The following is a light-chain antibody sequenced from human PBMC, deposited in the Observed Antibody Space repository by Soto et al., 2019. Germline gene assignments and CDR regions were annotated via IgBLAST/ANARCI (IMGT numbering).Light chain of an antibody. CDR3: QQYNKWPRT. CDR2: DAS. J-gene: IGKJ1*01. V-gene: IGKV3-15*01. Sequence: EIVLTQSPATLSLSPGERVTLSCMASQSVSSNLFWYHQKPGQAPRLLIYDASTRATVIPARYSGSGSGTEFNFTISSLQSEDFAVYFCQQYNKWPRTFGQGTKVDIK. CDR1: QSVSSN.